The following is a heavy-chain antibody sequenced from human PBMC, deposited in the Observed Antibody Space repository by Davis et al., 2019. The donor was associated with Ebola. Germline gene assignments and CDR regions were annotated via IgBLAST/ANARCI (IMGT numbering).Heavy chain of an antibody. CDR3: ARANYGDYPGGYYYYYGMDV. D-gene: IGHD4-17*01. J-gene: IGHJ6*02. Sequence: PSETLSLTCTVSGGSISSYYWSWIRQPPGKGLEWIGYIYYSGSTNYNPSLKSRVTISVDTSKNQFSLKLSSVTAVDTAVYYCARANYGDYPGGYYYYYGMDVWGQGTTVTVSS. CDR2: IYYSGST. V-gene: IGHV4-59*01. CDR1: GGSISSYY.